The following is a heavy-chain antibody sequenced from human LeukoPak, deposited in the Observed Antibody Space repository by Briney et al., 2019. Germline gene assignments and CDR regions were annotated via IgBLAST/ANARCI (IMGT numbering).Heavy chain of an antibody. CDR1: GGSTSGFY. J-gene: IGHJ4*02. CDR3: ARSGYDSSGYRYYFDY. Sequence: PSETLSLTCSVSGGSTSGFYWSWIRQPPGKGLEWIGYIYYSGDSNSNPSLKSRVTMSLDTSKNQFSLRLSSVTAADTAVYYCARSGYDSSGYRYYFDYWGQGTLVTVSS. D-gene: IGHD3-22*01. V-gene: IGHV4-59*08. CDR2: IYYSGDS.